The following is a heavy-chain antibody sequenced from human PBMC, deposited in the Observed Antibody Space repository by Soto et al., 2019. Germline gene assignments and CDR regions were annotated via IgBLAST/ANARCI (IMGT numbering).Heavy chain of an antibody. V-gene: IGHV4-34*01. Sequence: QVQLQQWGAGLLKPSETLSLTCAVYGGSFSGYYWTWIRQSPEKGLEWIGEINHSGSANYNPSLKSRVSISVDTSRSQFSLHLSSVIAADTAMYFCARGATRIQLWPFDFWGQGTLVTVSS. J-gene: IGHJ4*02. D-gene: IGHD5-18*01. CDR3: ARGATRIQLWPFDF. CDR2: INHSGSA. CDR1: GGSFSGYY.